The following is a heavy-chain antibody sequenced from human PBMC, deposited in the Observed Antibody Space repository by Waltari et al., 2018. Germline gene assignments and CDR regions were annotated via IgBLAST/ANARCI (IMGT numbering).Heavy chain of an antibody. J-gene: IGHJ4*02. Sequence: VGWIRQPPGKALEWLALIYCDDDKRYSPSLKSRLTITKDTTKNQVVLTMTNMDPVDTATYYCAHSGARARGDYFQHWGQGTLVTVSS. CDR3: AHSGARARGDYFQH. CDR2: IYCDDDK. D-gene: IGHD6-6*01. V-gene: IGHV2-5*02.